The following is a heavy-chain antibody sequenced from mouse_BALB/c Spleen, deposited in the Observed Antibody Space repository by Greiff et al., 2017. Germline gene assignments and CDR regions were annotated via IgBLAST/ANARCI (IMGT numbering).Heavy chain of an antibody. CDR1: GFSLTSYG. Sequence: VKLMESGHGLVAPSQSLSITCTVSGFSLTSYGVHWVRQPPGKGLEWLGVIWAGGSTNYNSALMSRLSISKDNSKSQVFLKMNSLQTDDTAMYYCARDGGYYSAWFAYWGQGTLVTVSA. V-gene: IGHV2-9*02. J-gene: IGHJ3*01. D-gene: IGHD2-3*01. CDR2: IWAGGST. CDR3: ARDGGYYSAWFAY.